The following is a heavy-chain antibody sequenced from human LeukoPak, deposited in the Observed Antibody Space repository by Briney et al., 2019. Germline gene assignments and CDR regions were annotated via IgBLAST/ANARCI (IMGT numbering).Heavy chain of an antibody. CDR2: INPNSGGT. J-gene: IGHJ4*02. V-gene: IGHV1-2*02. Sequence: GASVKVSCKASGYIFTGYYMHWVRQAPGQGLEWMGWINPNSGGTNYAQKFQGRVTMTRDTSITTAYLELSGLTSDDAAMYYCAKVRDRLSSFYPAAWGQGTLVTVSS. CDR1: GYIFTGYY. D-gene: IGHD6-13*01. CDR3: AKVRDRLSSFYPAA.